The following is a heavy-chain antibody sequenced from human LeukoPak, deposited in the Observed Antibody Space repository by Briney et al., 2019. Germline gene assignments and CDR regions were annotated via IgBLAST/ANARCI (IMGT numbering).Heavy chain of an antibody. Sequence: QPGGSLRLSCAVSGFTFSSYAMSWVRQAPGKGLEWVSAISGSGGSTYYADSVKGRFTISRDNSKNTLYLQMNSLRTEDTAVYYCAKPFMVRGVHLEPTTDYWGQGTLVTVSS. CDR2: ISGSGGST. D-gene: IGHD3-10*01. CDR1: GFTFSSYA. CDR3: AKPFMVRGVHLEPTTDY. V-gene: IGHV3-23*01. J-gene: IGHJ4*02.